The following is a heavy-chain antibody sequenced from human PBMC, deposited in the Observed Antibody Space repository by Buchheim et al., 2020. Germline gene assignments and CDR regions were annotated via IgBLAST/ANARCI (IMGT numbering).Heavy chain of an antibody. CDR1: GFTFSSYG. CDR2: IRYDGSNK. CDR3: AKDRGRIAAAGTAYYYYYYGMDV. V-gene: IGHV3-30*02. D-gene: IGHD6-13*01. J-gene: IGHJ6*02. Sequence: QVQLVESGGGVVQPGRSLRLSCAASGFTFSSYGMHWVRQAPGKGLEWVAFIRYDGSNKYYADSVKGRFTISSDNSKNTLYLQMNSLRAEDTAVYYCAKDRGRIAAAGTAYYYYYYGMDVWGQGTT.